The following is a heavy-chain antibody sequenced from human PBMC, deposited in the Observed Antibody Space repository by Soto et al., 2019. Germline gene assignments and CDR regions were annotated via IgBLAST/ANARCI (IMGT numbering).Heavy chain of an antibody. J-gene: IGHJ2*01. CDR2: IDYSGST. D-gene: IGHD6-13*01. V-gene: IGHV4-39*01. Sequence: QLQLQESGPGLVQPSETLSLTCTVSGGSISSLIYYWGWIRQSPGRGLEWIGSIDYSGSTYYDPSPKRRVAISVDTSKNEFSLNLSSLTSTDTAVYYCGRPNGSSWGDWYFDLWGRGTLVTVSS. CDR1: GGSISSLIYY. CDR3: GRPNGSSWGDWYFDL.